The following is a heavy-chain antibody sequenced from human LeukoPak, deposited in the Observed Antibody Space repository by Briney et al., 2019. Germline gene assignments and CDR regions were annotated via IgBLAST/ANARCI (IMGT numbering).Heavy chain of an antibody. V-gene: IGHV1-69*13. CDR2: IIPIFGTV. CDR3: ARDRPKSGKLRYGMDV. CDR1: GGTFSSYA. Sequence: SVKVSCKASGGTFSSYAISWVRQAPGQGLEWMGGIIPIFGTVNYAQKFQGRVTITADESTSTAYMELSSLRSEDTAVYYCARDRPKSGKLRYGMDVWGQGTTVTVSS. J-gene: IGHJ6*02. D-gene: IGHD3-3*01.